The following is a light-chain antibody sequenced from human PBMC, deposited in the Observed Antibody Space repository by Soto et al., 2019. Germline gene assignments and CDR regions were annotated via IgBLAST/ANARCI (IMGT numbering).Light chain of an antibody. J-gene: IGLJ1*01. Sequence: SYELTQPPSVSVSPGQTASISCSGDELGDKYVCWYQQKPGQSPVLVIYQDTKRPSGIPERFSGSNSGNTATLIIRGTQAMDEADYYCQAWDFSTANYVFGTGTKLTVL. CDR3: QAWDFSTANYV. CDR2: QDT. V-gene: IGLV3-1*01. CDR1: ELGDKY.